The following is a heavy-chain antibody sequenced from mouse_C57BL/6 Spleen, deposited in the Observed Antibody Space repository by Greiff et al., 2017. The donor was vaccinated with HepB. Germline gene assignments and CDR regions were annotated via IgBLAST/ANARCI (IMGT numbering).Heavy chain of an antibody. Sequence: EVQLVESGGGLVKPGGSLKLSCAASGFTFSDYGMHWVRQAPEKGLEWVAYISSGSSTIYYADTVKGRFTISRDNAKNTLFLQMTSLRSEDTAMYYCSRNGGYSPFDYWGQGTTLTVSS. J-gene: IGHJ2*01. CDR2: ISSGSSTI. V-gene: IGHV5-17*01. D-gene: IGHD2-3*01. CDR1: GFTFSDYG. CDR3: SRNGGYSPFDY.